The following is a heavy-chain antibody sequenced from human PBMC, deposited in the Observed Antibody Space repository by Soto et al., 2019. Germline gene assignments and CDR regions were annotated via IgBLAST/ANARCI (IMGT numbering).Heavy chain of an antibody. V-gene: IGHV3-23*01. Sequence: QLLQSGGGLVQPGGSLTLSCAASGFTFGTTDMSWVRQAPGEGLEWVSTIDGCGGITYYADSVKGRSTISRDNSRNTVYLQMNSLRGDDTALYYCVKNSGWFNTWGQGALVTVSS. D-gene: IGHD3-10*01. CDR2: IDGCGGIT. CDR3: VKNSGWFNT. CDR1: GFTFGTTD. J-gene: IGHJ5*02.